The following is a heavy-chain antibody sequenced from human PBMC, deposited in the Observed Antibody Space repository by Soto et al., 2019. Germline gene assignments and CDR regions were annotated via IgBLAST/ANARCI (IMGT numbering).Heavy chain of an antibody. CDR3: TRDSGCGGDCYENYFDY. CDR2: INPSGGST. J-gene: IGHJ4*02. Sequence: ASVKVSCKASGYTFTSYYMHWVRQAPGQGLEWMGIINPSGGSTSYAQKFQGRVTMTRDTSTSTVYMELNSLKTEDTAVYYCTRDSGCGGDCYENYFDYWGQGTLVTVSS. CDR1: GYTFTSYY. V-gene: IGHV1-46*01. D-gene: IGHD2-21*02.